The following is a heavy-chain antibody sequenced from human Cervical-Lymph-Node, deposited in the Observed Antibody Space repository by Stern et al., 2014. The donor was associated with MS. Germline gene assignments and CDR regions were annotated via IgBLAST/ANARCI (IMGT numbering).Heavy chain of an antibody. V-gene: IGHV2-70*01. D-gene: IGHD1-26*01. CDR2: LDWDGDK. CDR3: VRAREGYYFDY. CDR1: GFSLSTTGMC. J-gene: IGHJ4*02. Sequence: SGPALVKPTQTLTLTCTFSGFSLSTTGMCLSWIRQPPGKAMEWLALLDWDGDKYYSTALKTRLTISKDTSKNQVVLTMTNMAPLDTATYYCVRAREGYYFDYWGQGIPVTVSS.